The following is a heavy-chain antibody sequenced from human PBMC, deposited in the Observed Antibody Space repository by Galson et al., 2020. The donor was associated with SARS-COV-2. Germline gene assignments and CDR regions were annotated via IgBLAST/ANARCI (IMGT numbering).Heavy chain of an antibody. D-gene: IGHD6-19*01. Sequence: ASETLSLTCTVSGASFSSNSYYWTWIRQPPGKGLEWIGSISYNGGTYYTPSLKSRATISLDTLNNQFSLQLTPVTAADTALYFCAGTWVQVWLIPSDAFFIWGRGTTVTVSS. V-gene: IGHV4-39*07. J-gene: IGHJ3*02. CDR3: AGTWVQVWLIPSDAFFI. CDR2: ISYNGGT. CDR1: GASFSSNSYY.